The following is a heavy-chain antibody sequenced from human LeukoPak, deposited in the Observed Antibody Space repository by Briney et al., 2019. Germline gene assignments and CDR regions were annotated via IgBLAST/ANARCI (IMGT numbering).Heavy chain of an antibody. CDR2: IYTSGST. D-gene: IGHD3-22*01. CDR1: GGSISSYY. J-gene: IGHJ2*01. CDR3: ARDMYYYDSSGPRYFDL. Sequence: SETLSHTCTVSGGSISSYYWSWIRQPAGKGLEWIGRIYTSGSTNYNPSLKSRVTMSVDTSKNQFSLKLSSVTAADTAVYYCARDMYYYDSSGPRYFDLWGRGTLVTVSS. V-gene: IGHV4-4*07.